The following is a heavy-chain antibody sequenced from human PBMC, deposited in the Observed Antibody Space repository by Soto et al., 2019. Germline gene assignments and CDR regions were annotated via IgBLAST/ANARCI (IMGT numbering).Heavy chain of an antibody. J-gene: IGHJ4*02. CDR1: GGSVTSDEDY. D-gene: IGHD5-18*01. CDR3: ATESGSTYGYFDH. Sequence: SETLSLTCTVSGGSVTSDEDYWTWIRQSPGKGLEWIGYISNSGSTGYNPSLKTRLSMSVDRSKNQFTLRLTSVTAADTAVYFCATESGSTYGYFDHWGQGTQVTAPQ. V-gene: IGHV4-30-4*01. CDR2: ISNSGST.